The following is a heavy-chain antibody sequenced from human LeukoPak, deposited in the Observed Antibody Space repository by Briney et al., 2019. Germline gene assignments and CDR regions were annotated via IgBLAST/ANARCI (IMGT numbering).Heavy chain of an antibody. CDR3: AKRGVVIRVILVGFHKEAYYFDS. Sequence: PGGSLRLSCAVSGITLSNYGMSWVRQAPGKGLEWVAGISGSGGGTTYADSVKGRFTISRDNPKNTLYLQMNSLRAEDTAVYFCAKRGVVIRVILVGFHKEAYYFDSWGQRALVTVSS. CDR2: ISGSGGGT. CDR1: GITLSNYG. D-gene: IGHD3-22*01. V-gene: IGHV3-23*01. J-gene: IGHJ4*02.